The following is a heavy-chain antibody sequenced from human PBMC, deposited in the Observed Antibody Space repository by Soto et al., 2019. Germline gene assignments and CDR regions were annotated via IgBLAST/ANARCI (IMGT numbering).Heavy chain of an antibody. V-gene: IGHV3-23*01. CDR2: ISCCGGTA. CDR3: AKADGQQWLLPHLEN. J-gene: IGHJ4*02. CDR1: GFNFNKYA. Sequence: EVQLLESGGGLVRPGESLRLSCAASGFNFNKYAMSWVRQAPRAGLEWVSGISCCGGTASYADSVKGRFTIARDDAKNTLYLDMNSLRVEDTAEYYCAKADGQQWLLPHLENWGRGTLVTVS. D-gene: IGHD6-19*01.